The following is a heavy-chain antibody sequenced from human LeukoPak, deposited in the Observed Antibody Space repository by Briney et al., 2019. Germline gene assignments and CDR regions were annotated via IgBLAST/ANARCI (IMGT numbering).Heavy chain of an antibody. Sequence: SGTLSLTCAVSGGSISSSNWWSGVRQPPGKGLEWIGEIYHSGSTNYTPSFKSRVTIQLDKSKNQFSRKLSSVTARAPACYSVAIDEDYYDNSGYYAEYFQHWGQGTLVTVSS. J-gene: IGHJ1*01. CDR2: IYHSGST. V-gene: IGHV4-4*02. CDR1: GGSISSSNW. CDR3: AIDEDYYDNSGYYAEYFQH. D-gene: IGHD3-22*01.